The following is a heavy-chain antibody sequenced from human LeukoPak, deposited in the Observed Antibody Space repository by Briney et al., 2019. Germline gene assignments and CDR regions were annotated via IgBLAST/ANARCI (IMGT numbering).Heavy chain of an antibody. V-gene: IGHV3-49*04. CDR3: TRVSSTMVRGVIITETYYYYYYMDV. CDR1: GFTFGDYA. Sequence: GGSLRLSCTASGFTFGDYAMSWVRQAPGKGLEWVGFIRSKAYGGTTEYAASVKGRFTISRDDSKSIAYLQMNSLKTEDTAVYCCTRVSSTMVRGVIITETYYYYYYMDVWGKGTTVTISS. CDR2: IRSKAYGGTT. D-gene: IGHD3-10*01. J-gene: IGHJ6*03.